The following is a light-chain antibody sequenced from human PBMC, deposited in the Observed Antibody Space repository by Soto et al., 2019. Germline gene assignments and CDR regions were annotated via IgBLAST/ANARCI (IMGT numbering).Light chain of an antibody. CDR1: SSDVGSYDR. CDR3: ASYTTSSAFVV. Sequence: QSVLTQPPSVSASPGQSVTISCTGTSSDVGSYDRVSWYQQPPGTAPKLMIYEVSNRPSGVPDRFSGSKSGNTASLTISGRQAEDEADYFCASYTTSSAFVVFGGGTKRTVL. V-gene: IGLV2-18*02. CDR2: EVS. J-gene: IGLJ2*01.